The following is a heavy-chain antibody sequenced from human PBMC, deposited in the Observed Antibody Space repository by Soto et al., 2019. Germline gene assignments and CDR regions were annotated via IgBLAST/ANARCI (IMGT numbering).Heavy chain of an antibody. CDR2: IIPIFGTA. CDR1: GGTFSRYA. J-gene: IGHJ4*02. CDR3: ARGKRSDLYFDY. Sequence: SVKVSCKASGGTFSRYAISWVRQAPGQGLEWMGGIIPIFGTANYAQKFQGRVTITADESTSTAYMELSSLRSEDTAVYYCARGKRSDLYFDYWGQGTLVTVSS. D-gene: IGHD3-16*01. V-gene: IGHV1-69*13.